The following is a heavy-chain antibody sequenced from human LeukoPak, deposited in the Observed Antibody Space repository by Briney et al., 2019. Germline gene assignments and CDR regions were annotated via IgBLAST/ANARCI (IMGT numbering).Heavy chain of an antibody. CDR2: IIPIFGTA. D-gene: IGHD6-13*01. V-gene: IGHV1-69*13. J-gene: IGHJ4*02. CDR3: AIRIAAAGIDY. CDR1: GGTFSSYA. Sequence: SVKVSCKASGGTFSSYAISWVRQAPGQGLEWMGGIIPIFGTANYAQKFQGRVTISEDESTSTAYMELSSLRSEDTAVYYCAIRIAAAGIDYWGQGTLVTVSS.